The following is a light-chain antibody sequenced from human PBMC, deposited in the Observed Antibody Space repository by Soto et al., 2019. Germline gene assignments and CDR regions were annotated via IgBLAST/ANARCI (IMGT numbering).Light chain of an antibody. CDR2: EVS. CDR3: KSRASSVTYV. Sequence: QSALTQPASVSGSPGQSITISCTGSSSDVGGYNYVSWYQQHPGKAPKLMIYEVSNRPSGISNRFSGSKSGNTASLTISGLQAEDEADYYCKSRASSVTYVFGTGTKLTVL. V-gene: IGLV2-14*01. J-gene: IGLJ1*01. CDR1: SSDVGGYNY.